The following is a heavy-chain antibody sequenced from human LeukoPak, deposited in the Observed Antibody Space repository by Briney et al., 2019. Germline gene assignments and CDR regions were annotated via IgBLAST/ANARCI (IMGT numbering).Heavy chain of an antibody. CDR3: AKDSPILTV. J-gene: IGHJ3*01. CDR2: LDGSGASI. D-gene: IGHD3-9*01. Sequence: PGGSLRLSCAASGFSFGTHGMSWVRQGPGKGLEWVSALDGSGASIYYTDSVKGRFTISRDNSKNTLFLQMNSLRAEDTAIYYCAKDSPILTVWSQGTMVTVSS. V-gene: IGHV3-23*01. CDR1: GFSFGTHG.